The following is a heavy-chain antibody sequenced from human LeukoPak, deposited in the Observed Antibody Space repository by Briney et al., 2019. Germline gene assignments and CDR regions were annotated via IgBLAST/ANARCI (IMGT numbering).Heavy chain of an antibody. J-gene: IGHJ3*02. D-gene: IGHD3-10*01. V-gene: IGHV5-10-1*01. Sequence: GESLKISCKGSGYSFTSYWISWVRQMPGKGLEWMGRIDSSDSYTNYSPSFQGHVTISADKSISTAYLQWSSLKASDTAMYYCARQPHYYGSGSYLNSAFDIWGQGTMVTVSS. CDR3: ARQPHYYGSGSYLNSAFDI. CDR2: IDSSDSYT. CDR1: GYSFTSYW.